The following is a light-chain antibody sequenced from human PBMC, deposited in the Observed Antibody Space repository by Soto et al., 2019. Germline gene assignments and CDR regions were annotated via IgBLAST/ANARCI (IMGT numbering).Light chain of an antibody. CDR1: SSDVGGYKY. CDR2: EVS. J-gene: IGLJ1*01. V-gene: IGLV2-14*01. Sequence: QSVLTQPASMSGSPGQSITISCTGTSSDVGGYKYVSWYQQHPGKAPKLMIYEVSNRPSGVSNRFSGSKSGNTAPLTISGLQAEDEADYYCSSYTSSSTLLYVFGTGTKVTAL. CDR3: SSYTSSSTLLYV.